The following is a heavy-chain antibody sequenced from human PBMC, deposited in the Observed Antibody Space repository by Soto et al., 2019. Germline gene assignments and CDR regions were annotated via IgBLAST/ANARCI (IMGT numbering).Heavy chain of an antibody. CDR3: AMVDVYVTPSPQDV. D-gene: IGHD3-16*01. Sequence: QVQLVQSGAEVKNPGASVKVSFNASGYTLTSYGIGWARQAPGQGLEWMGWINTYNGNTNYAQNVQGRVTLTTDTSTSTAYMELRSLRSNDTAIYYCAMVDVYVTPSPQDVWGQGTTVIVSS. CDR2: INTYNGNT. J-gene: IGHJ6*02. CDR1: GYTLTSYG. V-gene: IGHV1-18*01.